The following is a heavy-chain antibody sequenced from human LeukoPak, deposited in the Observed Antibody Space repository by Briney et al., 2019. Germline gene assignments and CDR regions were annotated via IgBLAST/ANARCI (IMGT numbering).Heavy chain of an antibody. D-gene: IGHD3-3*01. J-gene: IGHJ5*02. Sequence: PSETLSLTCTIPGGSISSSSYYWGWIRQPPGKGLEWIGSIYYSGSTYYNPSLKSRVTISVDTSKNQFSLKLSSVTAADTAVYYCARLSSRGHYYDFWSGYLNWFDPWGQGTLVTVSS. CDR2: IYYSGST. CDR1: GGSISSSSYY. CDR3: ARLSSRGHYYDFWSGYLNWFDP. V-gene: IGHV4-39*01.